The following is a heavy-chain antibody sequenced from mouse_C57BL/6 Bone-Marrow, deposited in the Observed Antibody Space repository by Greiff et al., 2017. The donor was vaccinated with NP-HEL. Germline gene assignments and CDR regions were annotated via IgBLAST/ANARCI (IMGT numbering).Heavy chain of an antibody. D-gene: IGHD2-1*01. Sequence: QVQLQQSGAELARPGASVKMSCKASGYTFTSYTMHWVKQRTGQGLEWIGYINPSSGYTKYNQKFKDKATLTADKSSSTAYMQLSSLTSEDSAVYYCARKGIYYGFDYWGQGTTLTVSS. V-gene: IGHV1-4*01. CDR3: ARKGIYYGFDY. CDR2: INPSSGYT. J-gene: IGHJ2*01. CDR1: GYTFTSYT.